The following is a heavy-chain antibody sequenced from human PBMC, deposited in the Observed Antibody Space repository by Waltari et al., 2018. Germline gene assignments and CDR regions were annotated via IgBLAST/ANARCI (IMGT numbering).Heavy chain of an antibody. CDR1: GGSFSGYY. D-gene: IGHD6-13*01. Sequence: QVQLQQWGAGLLKPSETLSLTCAVYGGSFSGYYWSWIRQPPGKGLEWIGEINHSGSTNYNASLKSRVTISVDTSKNQFSLKLSSVTAADTAVYYCARKAGGSSWYGGWFDPWGQGTLVTVSS. V-gene: IGHV4-34*01. CDR2: INHSGST. CDR3: ARKAGGSSWYGGWFDP. J-gene: IGHJ5*02.